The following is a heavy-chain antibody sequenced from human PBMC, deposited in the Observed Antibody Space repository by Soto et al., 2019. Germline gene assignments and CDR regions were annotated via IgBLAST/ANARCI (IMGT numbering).Heavy chain of an antibody. J-gene: IGHJ4*02. D-gene: IGHD3-22*01. Sequence: GWSLRLSCAASGFTFSSYGMHWVRQAPGKGLEWVAVISYDGSNKYYADSVKGRFTISRDNSKNTLYLQMNSLRAEDTAVYYCAREIYYYDSSGYLNYWGQGTLVTVSS. CDR3: AREIYYYDSSGYLNY. CDR1: GFTFSSYG. CDR2: ISYDGSNK. V-gene: IGHV3-30*03.